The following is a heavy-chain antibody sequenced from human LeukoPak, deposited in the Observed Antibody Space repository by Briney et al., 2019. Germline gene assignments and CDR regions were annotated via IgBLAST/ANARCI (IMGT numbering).Heavy chain of an antibody. CDR3: ARDYYYYDSSGCDY. Sequence: ASVTVSCKASGGTFSSYAISWVRQAPGQGLEWMGGIIPIFGTANYAQKFQGRVTITADESTSTAYMELSSLRSEDTAVYYCARDYYYYDSSGCDYWGQGTLVTVSS. V-gene: IGHV1-69*13. CDR2: IIPIFGTA. D-gene: IGHD3-22*01. J-gene: IGHJ4*02. CDR1: GGTFSSYA.